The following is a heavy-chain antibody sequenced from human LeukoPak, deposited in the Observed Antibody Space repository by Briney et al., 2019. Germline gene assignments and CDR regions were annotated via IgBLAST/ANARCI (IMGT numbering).Heavy chain of an antibody. Sequence: PGGSLRLSCAASGFTFSSYSMNWVRQAPGKGLEWVSSISSSSSYIYYADSVKGRFTISRDNAKNSPYLQMNSLRAEDTAVYYCAKRELRWVAAAGLFDYWGQGTLVTVSS. CDR3: AKRELRWVAAAGLFDY. CDR2: ISSSSSYI. V-gene: IGHV3-21*01. D-gene: IGHD6-13*01. J-gene: IGHJ4*02. CDR1: GFTFSSYS.